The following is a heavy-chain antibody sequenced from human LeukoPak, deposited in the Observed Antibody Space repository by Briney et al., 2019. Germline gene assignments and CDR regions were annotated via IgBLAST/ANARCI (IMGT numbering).Heavy chain of an antibody. CDR1: GFTFSSYW. D-gene: IGHD4-11*01. J-gene: IGHJ6*02. V-gene: IGHV3-7*01. CDR3: ARDDLQSVYYYGMDV. CDR2: IKQDGSEK. Sequence: GGSLSLSCAASGFTFSSYWMSWVRQAPGKGLEWVANIKQDGSEKYYVDSVKGRFTISRDNAKNSLYLRMNSLRAEDTAVYYCARDDLQSVYYYGMDVWGQGTTVTVSS.